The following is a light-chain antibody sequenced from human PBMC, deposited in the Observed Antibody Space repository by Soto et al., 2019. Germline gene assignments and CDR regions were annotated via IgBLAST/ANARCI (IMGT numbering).Light chain of an antibody. J-gene: IGKJ2*01. Sequence: EIVLTQSPVTLSLSPGERATLSCRASQSVSSSNLAWYQQKTGQAPRLLIYGTSSRATGIPDRFSGSGSGTDFTLTISRLEPVDFAVYYCQQCGTSPPYTFGQGTKLEIK. CDR3: QQCGTSPPYT. CDR1: QSVSSSN. CDR2: GTS. V-gene: IGKV3-20*01.